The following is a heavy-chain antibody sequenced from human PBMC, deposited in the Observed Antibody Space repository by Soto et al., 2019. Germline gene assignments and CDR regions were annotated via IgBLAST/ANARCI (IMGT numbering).Heavy chain of an antibody. D-gene: IGHD2-21*02. CDR2: ISGSGGKT. CDR1: GFTFSSYA. Sequence: EVQLLESGGGLVQPGGSLRLSCAASGFTFSSYAMSWVRQAPGKGLEWVSGISGSGGKTYYADSVKGRFTISRDNSKNTLYLQMNSLRAEDTAVYYCAKDSLNIVVVTNNWFDPWGQGTLVTVPS. V-gene: IGHV3-23*01. J-gene: IGHJ5*02. CDR3: AKDSLNIVVVTNNWFDP.